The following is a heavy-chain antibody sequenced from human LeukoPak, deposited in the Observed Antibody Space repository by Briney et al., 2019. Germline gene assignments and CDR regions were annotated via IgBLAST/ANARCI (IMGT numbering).Heavy chain of an antibody. Sequence: GASVKVSCKASGYTFTSYDINWVRQATGQGLEWMGWMNPNSGNTGHPQRFQGRVTITRNTSISTAYMELSSLRSEDTAVYYCARFSGSYYGSGAFDIWGQGTIITVSS. CDR2: MNPNSGNT. CDR3: ARFSGSYYGSGAFDI. CDR1: GYTFTSYD. V-gene: IGHV1-8*03. D-gene: IGHD1-26*01. J-gene: IGHJ3*02.